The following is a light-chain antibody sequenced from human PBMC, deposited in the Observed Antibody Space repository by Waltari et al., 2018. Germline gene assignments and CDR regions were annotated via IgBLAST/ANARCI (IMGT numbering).Light chain of an antibody. CDR2: EGS. Sequence: QSTLTQPASVSGSPGQSITISCTGTSSAVGSHNLVSWYQQHPGKAPNLMIYEGSKRPSGVSNRFSGSKSGNTASLTISGLQAEDEADYYCCSYAGSSWVFGGGTKLTVL. J-gene: IGLJ3*02. CDR3: CSYAGSSWV. CDR1: SSAVGSHNL. V-gene: IGLV2-23*01.